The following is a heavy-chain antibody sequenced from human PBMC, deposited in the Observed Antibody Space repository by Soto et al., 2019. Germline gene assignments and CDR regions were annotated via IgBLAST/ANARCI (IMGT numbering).Heavy chain of an antibody. D-gene: IGHD6-13*01. CDR3: ARVPSSNYHYFDY. V-gene: IGHV3-66*01. Sequence: LRLSCAASGFTVSSYYMSWVRQAPGKGLEWVSVIYSAGSADFADSVKGRFTISRDNSKNTLYLQMSSLRAEDTAVYYCARVPSSNYHYFDYWGQGTLVTVSS. J-gene: IGHJ4*02. CDR2: IYSAGSA. CDR1: GFTVSSYY.